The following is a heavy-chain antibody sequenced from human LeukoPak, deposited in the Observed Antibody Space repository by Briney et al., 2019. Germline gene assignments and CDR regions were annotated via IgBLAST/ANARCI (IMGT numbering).Heavy chain of an antibody. CDR3: ARGSVWSGPTGT. Sequence: ASVTVSCKASGGTFSSYAISWVRQAPGQGLEWMGGIIPIFGTANYAQKFQGRVTITTDESTSTAYMELSSLRSEDTAVYYCARGSVWSGPTGTWGQGTLVTVSS. V-gene: IGHV1-69*05. J-gene: IGHJ5*02. CDR2: IIPIFGTA. D-gene: IGHD3-3*01. CDR1: GGTFSSYA.